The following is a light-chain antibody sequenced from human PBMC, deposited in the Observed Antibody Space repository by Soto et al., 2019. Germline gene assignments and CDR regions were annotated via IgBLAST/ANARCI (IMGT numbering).Light chain of an antibody. CDR1: QSVSSN. J-gene: IGKJ1*01. Sequence: EVVMTQSPATVSVSPWERATLSCRASQSVSSNLAWYQQKPGQAPRLLIYGASTRATGTPARFSGSGSGTEFTLTISSLQSEDFATYYCQQYNSYPWTFGQGTKVE. CDR2: GAS. CDR3: QQYNSYPWT. V-gene: IGKV3-15*01.